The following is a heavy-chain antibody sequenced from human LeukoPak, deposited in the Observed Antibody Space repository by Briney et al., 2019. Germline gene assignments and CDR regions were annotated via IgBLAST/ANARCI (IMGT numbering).Heavy chain of an antibody. CDR2: ISSSSSTI. J-gene: IGHJ4*02. CDR3: ARGEYYHDSSGDRLDY. CDR1: GFTFSSYE. V-gene: IGHV3-48*03. Sequence: GGSLRLSCAASGFTFSSYEMNWVRQAPGKGLEWASYISSSSSTIYYADSVKGRFTISRDNVKNSLYLQMNSLRAEDTAVYYCARGEYYHDSSGDRLDYWGQGTLVTVSS. D-gene: IGHD3-22*01.